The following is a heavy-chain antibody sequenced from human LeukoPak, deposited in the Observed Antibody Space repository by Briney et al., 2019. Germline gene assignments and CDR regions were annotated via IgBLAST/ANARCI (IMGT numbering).Heavy chain of an antibody. J-gene: IGHJ4*02. CDR3: ARRLSWGSYEDY. Sequence: SGTLSLTCAVSGGSISSSNWWSWVRQPPGKGLEWIGEIYHSGSTNYNPSLKSRVTISVDKFKNQSSLKLSSVTAADTAVYYCARRLSWGSYEDYWGQGTLVTVSS. CDR1: GGSISSSNW. V-gene: IGHV4-4*02. CDR2: IYHSGST. D-gene: IGHD3-16*01.